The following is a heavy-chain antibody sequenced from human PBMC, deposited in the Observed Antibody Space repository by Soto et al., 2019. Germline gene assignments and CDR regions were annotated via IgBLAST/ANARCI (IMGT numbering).Heavy chain of an antibody. V-gene: IGHV3-23*01. CDR2: IGSSGSST. CDR1: GFSFTSNA. D-gene: IGHD2-2*01. J-gene: IGHJ4*02. Sequence: GGSPRLSCAASGFSFTSNAMTWVRQAPEKGLEWVSAIGSSGSSTFYADSVKGRFTISRDNSKNTLFLQLNSLGAEDTAVSYCVTGVRFYTNASCYAVFAYXGQG. CDR3: VTGVRFYTNASCYAVFAY.